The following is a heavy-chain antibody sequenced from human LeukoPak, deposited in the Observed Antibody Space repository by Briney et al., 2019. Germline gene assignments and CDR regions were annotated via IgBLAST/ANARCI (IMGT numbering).Heavy chain of an antibody. D-gene: IGHD3-10*01. Sequence: GGSLRLSCAVSGFTFSSYWMHWVRHAPGKGLVWVSRIKSDGNNTSYAHSVKGRFTISRDNAKNTLYLQMTRLRVEDTAVYYCARVYGSGGDDYWGQGTLVTVSS. V-gene: IGHV3-74*01. CDR2: IKSDGNNT. CDR3: ARVYGSGGDDY. CDR1: GFTFSSYW. J-gene: IGHJ4*02.